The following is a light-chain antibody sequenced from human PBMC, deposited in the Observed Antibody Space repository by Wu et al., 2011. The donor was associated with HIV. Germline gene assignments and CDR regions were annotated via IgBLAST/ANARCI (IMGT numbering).Light chain of an antibody. CDR1: QSVSISY. J-gene: IGKJ4*01. CDR3: QQYGSSPLT. Sequence: CRVSQSVSISYLAWYHKNLGQSPRLLIYGASSRATGIPDRLSGSGSGADFTLTISRLEPEDSAVYYCQQYGSSPLTFGGGTKVEIK. V-gene: IGKV3-20*01. CDR2: GAS.